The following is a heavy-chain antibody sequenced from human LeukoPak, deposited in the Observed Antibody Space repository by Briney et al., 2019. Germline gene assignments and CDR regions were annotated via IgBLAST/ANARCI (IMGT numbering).Heavy chain of an antibody. Sequence: SETLSLTCTVSGGSISSGGYYWSWIRQHPGKGLEWIGYIYYSGSTYYNPSLKSRVTISVDTSKNQFSLKLSSVTAADPAVYYCAKGTNSYRDFPSEIDYWGQGTLVTVSS. CDR2: IYYSGST. J-gene: IGHJ4*02. V-gene: IGHV4-31*03. CDR1: GGSISSGGYY. CDR3: AKGTNSYRDFPSEIDY. D-gene: IGHD4-17*01.